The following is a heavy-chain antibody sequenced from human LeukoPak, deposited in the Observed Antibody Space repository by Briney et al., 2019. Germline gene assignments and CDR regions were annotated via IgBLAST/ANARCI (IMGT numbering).Heavy chain of an antibody. CDR1: GYTFTSYY. D-gene: IGHD2-15*01. CDR2: INPNSGGT. V-gene: IGHV1-2*02. Sequence: GASVKVSCKASGYTFTSYYMHWVRQAPGQGLEWMGWINPNSGGTNYAQKFQGRVTMTRDTSISTAYMELSRLRSDDTAVYYCARAYCSGGSCYYYYYMDVWGKGTTVTVSS. J-gene: IGHJ6*03. CDR3: ARAYCSGGSCYYYYYMDV.